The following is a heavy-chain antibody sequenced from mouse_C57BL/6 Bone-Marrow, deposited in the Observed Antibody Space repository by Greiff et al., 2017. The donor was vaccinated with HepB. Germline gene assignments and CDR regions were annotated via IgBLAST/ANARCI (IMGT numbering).Heavy chain of an antibody. J-gene: IGHJ4*01. CDR1: GFSFNTYA. V-gene: IGHV10-1*01. CDR2: IRSKSNNYAT. Sequence: DVKLVESGGGLVQPKGSLKLSCAASGFSFNTYAMNWVRQAPGKGLEWVARIRSKSNNYATYYADSVKDRFTISREDSESMLYLQMNNLKTEDTAMYYCVSYYYGSSSYAMDYWGQGTSVTVSS. CDR3: VSYYYGSSSYAMDY. D-gene: IGHD1-1*01.